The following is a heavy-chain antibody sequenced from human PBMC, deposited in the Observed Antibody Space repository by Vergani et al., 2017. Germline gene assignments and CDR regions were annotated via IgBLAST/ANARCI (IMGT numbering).Heavy chain of an antibody. Sequence: QVQLVESGGGLVQPGGSLRLSCAASGFTFSSYAMHWVRQAPGKGLEWVAVISYDGSNKYYADSVKGRFTISRDNSKNTLYLQMNSLRAEDTAVYYCARDLRLRSSYYMDVWGKGTTVTVSS. CDR1: GFTFSSYA. CDR3: ARDLRLRSSYYMDV. D-gene: IGHD1-26*01. CDR2: ISYDGSNK. V-gene: IGHV3-30-3*01. J-gene: IGHJ6*03.